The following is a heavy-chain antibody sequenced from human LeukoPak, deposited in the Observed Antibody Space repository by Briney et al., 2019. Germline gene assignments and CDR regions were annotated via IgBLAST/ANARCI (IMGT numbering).Heavy chain of an antibody. V-gene: IGHV3-21*01. CDR1: GFTFSSYS. D-gene: IGHD5-12*01. J-gene: IGHJ4*02. CDR3: ARVKMATTKGSIDY. Sequence: GGSLRLSCAASGFTFSSYSMNWVRQAPGKGLEWVSSISSSSSYIYYADSVKGRFTISRDNAKNSLYLQMNSLRAEDTAVYYCARVKMATTKGSIDYWGQGTLVTVSS. CDR2: ISSSSSYI.